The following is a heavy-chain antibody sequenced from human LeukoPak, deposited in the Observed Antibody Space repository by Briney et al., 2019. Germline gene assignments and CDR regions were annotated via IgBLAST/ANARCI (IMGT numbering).Heavy chain of an antibody. CDR2: ISGSGGST. CDR1: GFTFSSYA. Sequence: GGSLRLSCAASGFTFSSYAMSWVRQAPGKGLEWVSAISGSGGSTYYADSVKGRFTISRDNSKNTLYLQMNSLRAEDTAVYYCAKGSSSWYNYYYGMDVWGQGTRSPSP. CDR3: AKGSSSWYNYYYGMDV. J-gene: IGHJ6*02. D-gene: IGHD6-13*01. V-gene: IGHV3-23*01.